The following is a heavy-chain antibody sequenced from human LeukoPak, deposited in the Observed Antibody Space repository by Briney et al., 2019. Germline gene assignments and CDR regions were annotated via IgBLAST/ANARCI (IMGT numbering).Heavy chain of an antibody. D-gene: IGHD4-11*01. CDR2: ISDRARNT. J-gene: IGHJ4*02. CDR1: GFTFSSYT. Sequence: GGSLRLSCATSGFTFSSYTMNWVRQTPGKGLEWVSTISDRARNTHYADSVNGRFTISRDDFSNMVYLQMDRLTVEDTAVYYCTTRLQHHFDYWGQGTQVTVSS. CDR3: TTRLQHHFDY. V-gene: IGHV3-23*01.